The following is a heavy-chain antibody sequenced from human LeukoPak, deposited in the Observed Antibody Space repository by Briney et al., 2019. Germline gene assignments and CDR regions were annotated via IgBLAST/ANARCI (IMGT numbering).Heavy chain of an antibody. CDR1: GYTFTSYY. CDR2: INPSGGST. Sequence: ASVKVSCKASGYTFTSYYMHWVRQAPGQGLEWMGIINPSGGSTSYAQKFQGRVTMTRDTSTSTVYMELSSLRSEDTAVYYCASLAIGDSSSWYRYDAFDIWGQGTMVTVSS. V-gene: IGHV1-46*01. CDR3: ASLAIGDSSSWYRYDAFDI. J-gene: IGHJ3*02. D-gene: IGHD6-13*01.